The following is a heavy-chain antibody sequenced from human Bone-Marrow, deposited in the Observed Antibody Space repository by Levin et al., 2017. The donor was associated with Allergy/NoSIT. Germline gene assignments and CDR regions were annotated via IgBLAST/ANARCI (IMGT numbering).Heavy chain of an antibody. CDR3: ARDQVVGYSSSSYYGMDV. CDR1: GYTFTNYY. D-gene: IGHD6-6*01. CDR2: INPSGGDT. Sequence: GASVKVSCRASGYTFTNYYIHWVRQAHGKGPEWMGMINPSGGDTIYAQKLQGRVTVTRDKSTTTVYMELSSLRSEDTAVYYCARDQVVGYSSSSYYGMDVWGQGTPVTVSS. J-gene: IGHJ6*02. V-gene: IGHV1-46*04.